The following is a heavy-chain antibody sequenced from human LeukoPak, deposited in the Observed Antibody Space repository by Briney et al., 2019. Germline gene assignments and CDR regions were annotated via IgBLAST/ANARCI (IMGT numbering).Heavy chain of an antibody. V-gene: IGHV1-2*02. D-gene: IGHD5-12*01. Sequence: ASVKVSCKASGYAFTDYYVHWVRQAPVQGLEWMGWINPNSGGTNYAQKFQGRVPMTRDTSISTAYMELSRLRSDDTGVYYCTRSAGYDYPDYWGQGTLVTVSS. CDR2: INPNSGGT. J-gene: IGHJ4*02. CDR3: TRSAGYDYPDY. CDR1: GYAFTDYY.